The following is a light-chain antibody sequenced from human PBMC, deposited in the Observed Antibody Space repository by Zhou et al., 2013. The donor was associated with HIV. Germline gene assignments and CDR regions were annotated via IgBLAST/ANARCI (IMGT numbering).Light chain of an antibody. CDR2: GAS. CDR1: RSISTH. Sequence: DIQMTQSPSSLSASVGDKVTITCRASRSISTHLSWYQQKPGKVPKVLIYGASILQSGVPSRFSGSGSGPDFTLTISSLQPEDFATYYCQQANSFPLTFGGGTKVELK. V-gene: IGKV1-39*01. CDR3: QQANSFPLT. J-gene: IGKJ4*01.